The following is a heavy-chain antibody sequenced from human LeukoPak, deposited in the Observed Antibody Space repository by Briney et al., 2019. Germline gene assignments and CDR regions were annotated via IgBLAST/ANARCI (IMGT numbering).Heavy chain of an antibody. CDR2: ISYDGHSK. CDR1: GFTFSTHG. CDR3: AKEFCQGSCSQDYFDY. J-gene: IGHJ4*02. Sequence: AGGSLRLSCAASGFTFSTHGIHWVHQAPGKGLEWVSVISYDGHSKYYADSVKGRFTISRGNAKNTVSLQMNSLTPEDTAVYYCAKEFCQGSCSQDYFDYWGQGTLVTVSS. V-gene: IGHV3-30*18. D-gene: IGHD2-15*01.